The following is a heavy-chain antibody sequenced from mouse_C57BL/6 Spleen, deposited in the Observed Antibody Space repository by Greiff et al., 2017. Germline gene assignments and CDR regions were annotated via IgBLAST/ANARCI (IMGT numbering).Heavy chain of an antibody. V-gene: IGHV1-5*01. J-gene: IGHJ2*01. CDR2: IYPGNSDT. CDR3: TSRGDWGNFDY. Sequence: EVQLQQSGTVLARPGASVKMSCKTSGYTFTSYWMHWVKQRPGQGLEWIGAIYPGNSDTSYNQKFKGKAKLTAVTSASTAYMEISSLTNEDSAVYYCTSRGDWGNFDYWGQGTTLTVSS. CDR1: GYTFTSYW. D-gene: IGHD4-1*01.